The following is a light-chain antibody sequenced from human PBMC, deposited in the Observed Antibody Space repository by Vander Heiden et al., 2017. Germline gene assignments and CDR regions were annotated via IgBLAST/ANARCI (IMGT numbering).Light chain of an antibody. J-gene: IGLJ1*01. CDR1: SSNIGSNS. Sequence: QSVQTQPPSASGTPGQRVTISCSGSSSNIGSNSVSWYQRPPGTAPKLLIYIDNQRPSGVPDRFSGSKSGTSASLAISGLQSEDEAEYFCAAWDDNLNGLYVFGTGTKVTVL. V-gene: IGLV1-44*01. CDR2: IDN. CDR3: AAWDDNLNGLYV.